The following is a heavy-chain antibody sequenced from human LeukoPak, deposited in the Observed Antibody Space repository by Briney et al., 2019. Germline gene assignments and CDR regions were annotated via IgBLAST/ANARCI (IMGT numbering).Heavy chain of an antibody. CDR1: GFTFSSYS. Sequence: GGSLRLSCAASGFTFSSYSMSWVRQAPGKGLEWVSAISGSGGTTYYADSVKGRFTISRDNSKNTLYLQMSILRAEDTAVYYCAKHRRTAYCGGDCPPDYWGQGTLVTVSS. CDR3: AKHRRTAYCGGDCPPDY. J-gene: IGHJ4*02. D-gene: IGHD2-21*02. CDR2: ISGSGGTT. V-gene: IGHV3-23*01.